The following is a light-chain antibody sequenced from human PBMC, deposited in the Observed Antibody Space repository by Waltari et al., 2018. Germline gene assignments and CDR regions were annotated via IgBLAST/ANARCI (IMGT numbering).Light chain of an antibody. Sequence: DIKMTQSPSTLSASVGDTVTITCRASQTIITWLAWYQQKPGKAPKLLIYDASTLESGVPSRFSGSGSGTEFTLTISSLQPLDFAVYYCQQYNTDPWTFGQGTQVEI. CDR3: QQYNTDPWT. CDR1: QTIITW. V-gene: IGKV1-5*01. CDR2: DAS. J-gene: IGKJ1*01.